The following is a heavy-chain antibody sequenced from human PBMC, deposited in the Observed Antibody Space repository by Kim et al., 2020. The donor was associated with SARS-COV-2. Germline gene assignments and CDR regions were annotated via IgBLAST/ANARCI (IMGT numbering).Heavy chain of an antibody. D-gene: IGHD3-10*01. J-gene: IGHJ6*02. Sequence: GRFTISRDNAKNTLYLQMNSLRAEDTAVYYCARSGSYYNGDYYYYYGMDVWGQGTTVTVSS. V-gene: IGHV3-74*01. CDR3: ARSGSYYNGDYYYYYGMDV.